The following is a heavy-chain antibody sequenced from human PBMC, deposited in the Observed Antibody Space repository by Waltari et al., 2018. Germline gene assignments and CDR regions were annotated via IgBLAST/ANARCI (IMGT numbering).Heavy chain of an antibody. Sequence: QVQLQQWGAGLLKPSETLSLTCAVYGGSFSGYYWSWIRKPPGKGLEWIGEINHSGSTNYNPSLKSRVTISVDTSKNQFSLKLSSVTAADTAVYYCARGRLWVVVPLSAFDIWGQGTMVTVSS. J-gene: IGHJ3*02. CDR1: GGSFSGYY. CDR3: ARGRLWVVVPLSAFDI. CDR2: INHSGST. V-gene: IGHV4-34*01. D-gene: IGHD2-2*01.